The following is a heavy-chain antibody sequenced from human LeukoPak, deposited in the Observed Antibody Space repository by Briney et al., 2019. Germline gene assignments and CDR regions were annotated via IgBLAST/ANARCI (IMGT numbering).Heavy chain of an antibody. CDR2: ITPMFGTS. CDR1: GGTFSRHT. J-gene: IGHJ6*02. Sequence: SVKVSCKASGGTFSRHTISWVRQSPGQGLEWMGGITPMFGTSNYAQKFRGRVTITADESTSTAYMELSSLRSEDTAVYYCANNDILTGYSSNYYYYGMDVWGQGTTVTVSS. D-gene: IGHD3-9*01. V-gene: IGHV1-69*13. CDR3: ANNDILTGYSSNYYYYGMDV.